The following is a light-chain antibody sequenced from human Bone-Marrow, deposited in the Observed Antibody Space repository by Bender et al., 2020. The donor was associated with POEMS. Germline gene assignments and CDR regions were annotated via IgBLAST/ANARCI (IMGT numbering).Light chain of an antibody. CDR3: YSTDTSGWGV. J-gene: IGLJ3*02. CDR1: ALPKQY. V-gene: IGLV3-10*01. Sequence: SYELTQPPSVSVSPGQTARITCSGDALPKQYTYWYQQKSGQAPVVLIFEDKKRPSGIPERFSGFTSGTMATLTVSGAQVEDEADYYCYSTDTSGWGVFGGGTKLTVL. CDR2: EDK.